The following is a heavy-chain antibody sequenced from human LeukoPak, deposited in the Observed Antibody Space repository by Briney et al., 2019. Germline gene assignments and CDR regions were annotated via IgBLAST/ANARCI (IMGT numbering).Heavy chain of an antibody. CDR1: GGSISSYY. J-gene: IGHJ4*02. V-gene: IGHV4-59*01. Sequence: SETLSLTCTVSGGSISSYYWSWIRQPPGKGLEWIASIYYRGYTYYNPSLKSRITISVDTSKNQFSLKLSSVTAADTAVYYCARVSGYDWESSYDYWGQGTLVTVSS. CDR2: IYYRGYT. D-gene: IGHD5-12*01. CDR3: ARVSGYDWESSYDY.